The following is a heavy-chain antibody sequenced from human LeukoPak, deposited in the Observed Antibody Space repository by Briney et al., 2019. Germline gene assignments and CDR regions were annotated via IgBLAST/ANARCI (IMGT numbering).Heavy chain of an antibody. CDR2: ISSSGSII. J-gene: IGHJ4*02. D-gene: IGHD6-13*01. CDR1: GFTFSDYY. CDR3: ARGISGYSSSWPKFDY. V-gene: IGHV3-11*01. Sequence: GGSLRLSCAASGFTFSDYYMSWIRQAPGKGLEWVSYISSSGSIIYYADSVKGRFTISRDNAKNSLYLQMNSLRAEDTAVYYCARGISGYSSSWPKFDYWGQGTLVTVSS.